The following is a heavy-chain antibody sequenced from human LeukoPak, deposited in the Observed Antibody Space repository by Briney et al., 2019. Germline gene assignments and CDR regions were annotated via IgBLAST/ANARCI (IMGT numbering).Heavy chain of an antibody. CDR1: GFTFSRYW. CDR3: ARDVYGSGSLDV. Sequence: GGSLRLSCAASGFTFSRYWMSWVRQAPGKGLEWVDNIKQDGSEKYYVDSVKGRFTISRDNAKNSLYLQMNSLRAEDTAVYYCARDVYGSGSLDVWGQGTTVTVSS. J-gene: IGHJ6*02. CDR2: IKQDGSEK. V-gene: IGHV3-7*05. D-gene: IGHD3-10*01.